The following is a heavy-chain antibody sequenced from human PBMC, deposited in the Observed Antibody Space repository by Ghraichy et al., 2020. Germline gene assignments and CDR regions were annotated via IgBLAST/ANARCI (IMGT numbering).Heavy chain of an antibody. D-gene: IGHD2-8*01. V-gene: IGHV3-30*02. Sequence: GGSLRLSCAVSGLTFSSHGMHWARQAPGKGLEWVAFIRRDGNNEYYADSVKGRFTISRDNSKNTLYLQMNSLRAEDTAVYFCAKDKGVKYFDYWGQGTLVTVSS. CDR1: GLTFSSHG. J-gene: IGHJ4*02. CDR3: AKDKGVKYFDY. CDR2: IRRDGNNE.